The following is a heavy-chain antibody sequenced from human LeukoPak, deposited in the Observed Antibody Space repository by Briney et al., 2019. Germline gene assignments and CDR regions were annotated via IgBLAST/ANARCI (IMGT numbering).Heavy chain of an antibody. D-gene: IGHD1-1*01. Sequence: SETLSLTCTVSGGSISSNSYYWGWIRQPPGKGLEWIGSIYYSGSTYYNPSLKSRVTISVDTSKNQFSLKLSSVTAADTAVYYCARRTTGYNRPRAFDIWGQGTMVTVSS. V-gene: IGHV4-39*07. J-gene: IGHJ3*02. CDR1: GGSISSNSYY. CDR2: IYYSGST. CDR3: ARRTTGYNRPRAFDI.